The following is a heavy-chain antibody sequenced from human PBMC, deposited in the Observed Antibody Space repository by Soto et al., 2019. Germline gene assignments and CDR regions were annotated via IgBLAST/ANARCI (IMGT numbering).Heavy chain of an antibody. CDR3: ARVAGFFRAFDI. CDR2: ISAYNGNT. CDR1: GYTFSRYG. V-gene: IGHV1-18*01. J-gene: IGHJ3*02. Sequence: ASVKVSCKASGYTFSRYGISWGRQAPGQGLEWMGWISAYNGNTNYAQKLQGRVTMTTDTSTSTAYMELRSLRSDDTAVYYCARVAGFFRAFDIWGQGTMVTVSS. D-gene: IGHD3-3*01.